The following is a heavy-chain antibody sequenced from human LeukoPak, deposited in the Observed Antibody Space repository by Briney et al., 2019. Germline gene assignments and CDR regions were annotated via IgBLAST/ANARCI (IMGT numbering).Heavy chain of an antibody. CDR3: VKGGFRPTYDAFDI. V-gene: IGHV3-74*03. CDR1: GFTFSSYW. J-gene: IGHJ3*02. Sequence: GGSLRLSCAASGFTFSSYWMHWVRQAPGKGLVWVSRINSDGSSTKYADSVKGRFTISRDNAKNTLYVQMNNLRAEDTAVYYCVKGGFRPTYDAFDIWGQGTMVTVSS. CDR2: INSDGSST.